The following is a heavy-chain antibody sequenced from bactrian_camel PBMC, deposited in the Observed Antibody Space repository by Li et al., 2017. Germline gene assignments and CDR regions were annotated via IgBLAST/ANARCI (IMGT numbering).Heavy chain of an antibody. V-gene: IGHV3S1*01. Sequence: HVQLVESGGGSVQAGGSLRLSCEISLYIYSSHCMGWFRQGPGNGREGVATIYPGGGTTYYADSVKGRFTISRDNAKNTLYLQLNSLKTEDTAMYYCAKGGGVDCYSESWCPTDAKSVGQGTQVTVS. J-gene: IGHJ4*01. CDR1: LYIYSSHC. D-gene: IGHD3*01. CDR2: IYPGGGTT.